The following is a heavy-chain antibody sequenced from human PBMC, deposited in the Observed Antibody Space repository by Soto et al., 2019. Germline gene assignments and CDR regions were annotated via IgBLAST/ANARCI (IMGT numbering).Heavy chain of an antibody. D-gene: IGHD3-10*01. V-gene: IGHV4-39*07. CDR1: GGSISSGDYY. J-gene: IGHJ5*02. CDR3: ARERGVLLWFGEPWFDP. CDR2: INHSGST. Sequence: SETLSLTCTVSGGSISSGDYYWRWIRQPPGKGLEWIGEINHSGSTNYNPSLKSRVTISVDTSKNQFSLKLSSVTAADTAVYYCARERGVLLWFGEPWFDPRGQGTLVTVSS.